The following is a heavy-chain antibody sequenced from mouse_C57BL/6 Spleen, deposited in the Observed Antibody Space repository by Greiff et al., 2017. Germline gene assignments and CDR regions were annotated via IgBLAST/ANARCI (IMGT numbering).Heavy chain of an antibody. J-gene: IGHJ3*01. CDR3: ARGEDYYGSSPAWFAY. CDR2: ISDGGSYT. Sequence: EVKLMESGGGLVKPGGSLKLSCAASGFTFSSYAMSWVRQTPEKRLEWVATISDGGSYTYYPDNVKGRFTISRDNAKNNLYLQMSHLKSEDTAMYYCARGEDYYGSSPAWFAYWGQGTLVTVSA. V-gene: IGHV5-4*03. CDR1: GFTFSSYA. D-gene: IGHD1-1*01.